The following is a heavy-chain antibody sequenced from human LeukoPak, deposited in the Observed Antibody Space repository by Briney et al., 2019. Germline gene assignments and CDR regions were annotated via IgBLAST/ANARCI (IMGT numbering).Heavy chain of an antibody. J-gene: IGHJ4*02. CDR3: ATIKRGSIFGYFDF. CDR1: GGSISSHY. D-gene: IGHD5-18*01. CDR2: LFDSVNT. Sequence: PSETLSLTCTVSGGSISSHYWSWIRQPPGKGLEWSAYLFDSVNTKDNPSLESRLTLSADTCKNKFSLRRRSVTAADTAVYYCATIKRGSIFGYFDFWGQGIKVTVSS. V-gene: IGHV4-59*11.